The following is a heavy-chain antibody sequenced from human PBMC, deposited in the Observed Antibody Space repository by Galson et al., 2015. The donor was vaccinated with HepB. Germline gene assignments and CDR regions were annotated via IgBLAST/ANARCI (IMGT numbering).Heavy chain of an antibody. D-gene: IGHD3-10*01. J-gene: IGHJ4*02. CDR1: GGTFSSYT. CDR3: ARDRPHPVIYGSGSYYSGVFDY. CDR2: IIPILGIT. V-gene: IGHV1-69*04. Sequence: SVKVSCKASGGTFSSYTISWVRQAPGQGLEWMGRIIPILGITNYAQKFQGRVTITADKSTSTAYMELSSLRSEDTAVYYCARDRPHPVIYGSGSYYSGVFDYWGQGTLVTVSS.